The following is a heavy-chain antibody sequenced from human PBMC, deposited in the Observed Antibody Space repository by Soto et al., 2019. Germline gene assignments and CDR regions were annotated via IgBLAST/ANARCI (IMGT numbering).Heavy chain of an antibody. V-gene: IGHV4-39*01. D-gene: IGHD3-10*01. J-gene: IGHJ6*02. CDR3: AILLDYYGSGRQHYYYYGMDV. CDR2: IYYSGST. CDR1: GGSISSSSYY. Sequence: SETLSLTCTVSGGSISSSSYYWGWIRQPPGKGLEWIGSIYYSGSTYYNPSLKSRVTISVDTSKNQFSLKLSSVTTADTAVYYCAILLDYYGSGRQHYYYYGMDVWGQGTTVTVSS.